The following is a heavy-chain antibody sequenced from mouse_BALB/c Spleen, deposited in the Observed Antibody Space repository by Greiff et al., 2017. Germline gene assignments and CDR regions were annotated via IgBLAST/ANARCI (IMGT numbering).Heavy chain of an antibody. J-gene: IGHJ4*01. CDR1: GFNIKDYY. V-gene: IGHV14-4*02. Sequence: EVQLQQSGAELVRSGASVKLSCTASGFNIKDYYMHWVKQRPEQGLEWIGWIDPENGDTEYAPKFQGKATMTADTSSNTAYLQLSSLTSEDTAVYYCARIYYYGSSYAMDYWGQGTSVTVSS. CDR3: ARIYYYGSSYAMDY. D-gene: IGHD1-1*01. CDR2: IDPENGDT.